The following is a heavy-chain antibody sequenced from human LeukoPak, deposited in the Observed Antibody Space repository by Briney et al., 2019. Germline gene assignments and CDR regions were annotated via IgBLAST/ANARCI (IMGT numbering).Heavy chain of an antibody. CDR2: ISGSGVTT. CDR1: GGSISSYY. CDR3: AKKIQVGATSPYSDFQD. J-gene: IGHJ1*01. Sequence: PSETLSLTCTVSGGSISSYYWSWIRQPPGKGLEWVSAISGSGVTTHYAGSVKGRFSISRDNSKNTLYLQMNSLRAEDTAVYYCAKKIQVGATSPYSDFQDWGQGTLVTVSS. D-gene: IGHD1-26*01. V-gene: IGHV3-23*01.